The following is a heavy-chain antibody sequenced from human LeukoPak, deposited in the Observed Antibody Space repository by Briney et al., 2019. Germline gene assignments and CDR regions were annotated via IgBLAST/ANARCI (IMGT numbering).Heavy chain of an antibody. CDR1: GLSLSKSH. CDR3: AREAYSSGRAGTFDI. Sequence: GGSLRLSCVGSGLSLSKSHMHWVRQAPGKRLEWVALIPHDGGNKQYGDSAKGRFTVSRENSKNTVDLNMDSLTVDDTAIYYCAREAYSSGRAGTFDIWGQGTMVTASS. V-gene: IGHV3-30*04. D-gene: IGHD6-19*01. J-gene: IGHJ3*02. CDR2: IPHDGGNK.